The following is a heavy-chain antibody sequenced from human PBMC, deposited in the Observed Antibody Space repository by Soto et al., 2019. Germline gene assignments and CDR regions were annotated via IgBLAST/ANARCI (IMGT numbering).Heavy chain of an antibody. D-gene: IGHD6-13*01. CDR3: ALSSSWYWFDP. J-gene: IGHJ5*02. Sequence: PGGSLRLSCAASGFTFSSYSMNWVRQAPGKGLEWVSVIYSGGSTYYADSVKGRFTISRDNSKNTLYLQMNSLRAEDTAVYYCALSSSWYWFDPWGQGTLVTVSS. V-gene: IGHV3-53*01. CDR2: IYSGGST. CDR1: GFTFSSYS.